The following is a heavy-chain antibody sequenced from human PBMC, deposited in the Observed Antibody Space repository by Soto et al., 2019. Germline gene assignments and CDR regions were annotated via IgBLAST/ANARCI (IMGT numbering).Heavy chain of an antibody. CDR2: IYHSGST. D-gene: IGHD2-15*01. V-gene: IGHV4-30-2*01. CDR1: GGSISSGGYS. Sequence: SETLSLTCAVSGGSISSGGYSWSWIRQPPGKGLEWIGYIYHSGSTYYNPSLKSRVTISVDRSKNQFSLTLRSVTAADTAVYYCARGVGLQGTVVAVATTGMDVWGQGTTVTVS. CDR3: ARGVGLQGTVVAVATTGMDV. J-gene: IGHJ6*02.